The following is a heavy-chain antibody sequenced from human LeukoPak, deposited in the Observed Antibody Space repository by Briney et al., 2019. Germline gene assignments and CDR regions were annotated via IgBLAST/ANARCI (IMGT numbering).Heavy chain of an antibody. J-gene: IGHJ4*02. D-gene: IGHD6-13*01. CDR3: AKDLLSQQVARRFDY. CDR1: GFTFSTYA. Sequence: GGSLRLSCAASGFTFSTYAMSWVRQAPGKGLEWVSVISNSGSSTHYADSVKGRFSISRDNSRNTLYLQMNSLRTDDTAVYYCAKDLLSQQVARRFDYWGQGTLVTVSS. V-gene: IGHV3-23*01. CDR2: ISNSGSST.